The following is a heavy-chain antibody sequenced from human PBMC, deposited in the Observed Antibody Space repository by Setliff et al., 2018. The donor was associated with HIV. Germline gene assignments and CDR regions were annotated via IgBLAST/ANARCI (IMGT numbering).Heavy chain of an antibody. D-gene: IGHD3-10*01. CDR1: GYSISGDSY. CDR2: IHHSGNT. CDR3: AGDGWTVSWFYF. Sequence: SETLSLTCIVSGYSISGDSYWGWIRQSPGKGLEWIGSIHHSGNTYYNPSLKSRVTLSLDASKMQFSLKPTSVTAADTALYYCAGDGWTVSWFYFWGQGTQVTVSS. V-gene: IGHV4-38-2*02. J-gene: IGHJ4*02.